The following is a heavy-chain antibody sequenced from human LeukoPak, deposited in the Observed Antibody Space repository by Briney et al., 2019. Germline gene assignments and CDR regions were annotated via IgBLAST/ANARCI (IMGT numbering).Heavy chain of an antibody. CDR1: GFTFSSYG. CDR2: IGASGGST. J-gene: IGHJ4*02. D-gene: IGHD6-13*01. V-gene: IGHV3-23*01. CDR3: AKLITAAGTAC. Sequence: GGSLRLSCAASGFTFSSYGMSWVRQAPGKGLEWVSAIGASGGSTYYVDSVKGRFTISRDNSKNTLYLQMNSLRAEDTAVYYCAKLITAAGTACWGQGTLVTVSS.